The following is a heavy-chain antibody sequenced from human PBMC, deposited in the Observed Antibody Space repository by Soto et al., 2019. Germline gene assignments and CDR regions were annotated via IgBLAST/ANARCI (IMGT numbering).Heavy chain of an antibody. J-gene: IGHJ4*02. CDR1: GFAFSRNG. D-gene: IGHD2-8*01. Sequence: QVQLVESGGGVVQPGRSLRLSCVVSGFAFSRNGMYWVRQAPGKGLEWLAVISYDGGEKYYADSVEGRFFISRDNSKNTLFLQMNSLRVEDTAVYYCASMLATSDYWGQGTLLTVSS. CDR2: ISYDGGEK. CDR3: ASMLATSDY. V-gene: IGHV3-30*03.